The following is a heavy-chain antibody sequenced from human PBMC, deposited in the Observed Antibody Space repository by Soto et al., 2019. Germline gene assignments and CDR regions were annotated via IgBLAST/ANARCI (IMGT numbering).Heavy chain of an antibody. Sequence: GGSLRLSCAASGFTFSSYAMHWVRQAPGKGLEWVAVISYDGSNKYYADSVKGRFTISRDNSKNTLYLQMNSLRAEDTAVYYCAREGPSGGDVREGYFDYWGQGTLVTASS. CDR3: AREGPSGGDVREGYFDY. V-gene: IGHV3-30-3*01. D-gene: IGHD2-21*01. CDR2: ISYDGSNK. J-gene: IGHJ4*02. CDR1: GFTFSSYA.